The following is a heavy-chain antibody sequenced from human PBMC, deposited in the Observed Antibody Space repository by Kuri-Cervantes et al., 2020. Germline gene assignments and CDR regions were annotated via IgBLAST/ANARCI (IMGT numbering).Heavy chain of an antibody. J-gene: IGHJ6*02. CDR2: IYSGGST. V-gene: IGHV3-53*01. D-gene: IGHD2-15*01. Sequence: GGSLRLSCAASGFTFSDYYMSWIRQASGKGLEWVSVIYSGGSTYYADSVKGRFTISRDNSKNTLYLQMNSLRAEDTAVYYCASNSDCSGGSCYSGYYYYGMDVWGQGTTVTVSS. CDR3: ASNSDCSGGSCYSGYYYYGMDV. CDR1: GFTFSDYY.